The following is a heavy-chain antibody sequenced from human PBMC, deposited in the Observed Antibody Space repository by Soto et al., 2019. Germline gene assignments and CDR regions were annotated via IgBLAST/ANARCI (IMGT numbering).Heavy chain of an antibody. CDR2: IIPMFGTA. D-gene: IGHD5-18*01. J-gene: IGHJ4*02. CDR1: GGTFSTYA. Sequence: QVQLVQSGAEVKNPESSVKVSCKAPGGTFSTYAISCVRQAPGQGLEWMGGIIPMFGTANYAQRFQDRVTITADESTNTVYMELSSLRSEDTAVYFCASGIQLWLRRINNGYSGWGQGTLVTVSS. V-gene: IGHV1-69*12. CDR3: ASGIQLWLRRINNGYSG.